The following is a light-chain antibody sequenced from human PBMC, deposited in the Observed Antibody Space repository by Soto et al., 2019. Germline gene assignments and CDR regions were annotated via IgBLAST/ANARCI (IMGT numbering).Light chain of an antibody. Sequence: QSALPQPASVSGSPGQSITISCTGTSSDVGGYNYVSWYQQHPGKAPKPMIYDVSNRPSGVSNRFSGSKSGNTASLTISGLQAEDEADYYCSSYTSSSTVFGTGTKVTVL. CDR2: DVS. CDR3: SSYTSSSTV. CDR1: SSDVGGYNY. J-gene: IGLJ1*01. V-gene: IGLV2-14*01.